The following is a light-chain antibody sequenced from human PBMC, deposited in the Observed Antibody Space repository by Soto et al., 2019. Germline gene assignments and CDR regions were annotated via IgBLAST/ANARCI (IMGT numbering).Light chain of an antibody. CDR1: QSISSY. CDR2: AAS. Sequence: DIQMTQSPSSLSASVGDRVTITCRASQSISSYLNWYQQKPGKAPKLLIHAASSLQSGVPSRFSGSGSATDVTLTISSLQPEDFATYYCQQSYLTPITFGQGTRLEI. J-gene: IGKJ5*01. CDR3: QQSYLTPIT. V-gene: IGKV1-39*01.